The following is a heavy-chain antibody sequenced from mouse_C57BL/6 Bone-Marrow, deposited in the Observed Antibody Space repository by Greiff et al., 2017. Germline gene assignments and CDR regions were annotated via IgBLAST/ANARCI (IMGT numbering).Heavy chain of an antibody. D-gene: IGHD1-1*01. CDR1: GYTFTSYW. J-gene: IGHJ4*01. V-gene: IGHV1-59*01. CDR2: IDPSDSYT. Sequence: QVQLQQPGAELVRPGTSVKLSCKASGYTFTSYWMHWVKQRPGQGLEWIGVIDPSDSYTNYNQQFKGKATLTVDTSSSTAYMQLSSLTSEDSAVYYCARGGIHGRGYAMDYWGQGTSVTVSS. CDR3: ARGGIHGRGYAMDY.